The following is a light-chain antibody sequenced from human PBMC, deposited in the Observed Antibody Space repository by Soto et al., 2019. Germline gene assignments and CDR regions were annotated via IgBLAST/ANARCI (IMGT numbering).Light chain of an antibody. CDR2: DVS. J-gene: IGLJ2*01. CDR3: SSYTSSSTRL. Sequence: QSALTQPASVSGSPGQSIAISCTGTSSDVGGYDYVSWHQQHPGKAPKLMIYDVSHRPSGISDRFSGSKSGNTASLTISGLQAEDEADYYCSSYTSSSTRLFGGGTKVTVL. CDR1: SSDVGGYDY. V-gene: IGLV2-14*03.